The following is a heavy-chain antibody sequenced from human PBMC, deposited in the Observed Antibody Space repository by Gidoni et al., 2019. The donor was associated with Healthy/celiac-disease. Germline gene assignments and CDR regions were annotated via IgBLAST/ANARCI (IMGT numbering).Heavy chain of an antibody. Sequence: QLQLQESGPGLLKPSETLSLTCTVSAGSIRSISYYWGWIRQPPGKGLEWIGSIYYSGSTYYNPSLKSRVNIYVDTSKNQCSLKLSSVTDADTAVYYCARSPRGYYDSSGYPTALSDYWGQGTLVTVSS. CDR1: AGSIRSISYY. V-gene: IGHV4-39*01. D-gene: IGHD3-22*01. CDR2: IYYSGST. J-gene: IGHJ4*02. CDR3: ARSPRGYYDSSGYPTALSDY.